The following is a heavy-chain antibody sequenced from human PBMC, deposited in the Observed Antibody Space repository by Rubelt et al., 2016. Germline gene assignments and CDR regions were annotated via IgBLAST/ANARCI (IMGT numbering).Heavy chain of an antibody. CDR1: GGSFSGYY. J-gene: IGHJ6*01. V-gene: IGHV4-34*01. Sequence: QVQLQQWGAGLLKPSETLSLTCAVYGGSFSGYYWSWIRQPPGKGLEWIGEINHSGGTDYNPSLMGRVPHSVETGKCQFYRRLCSRTAADTAVYDCARGPVRGVSPIYYYYGMDVGGQGTTVTVSS. CDR3: ARGPVRGVSPIYYYYGMDV. CDR2: INHSGGT. D-gene: IGHD3-10*01.